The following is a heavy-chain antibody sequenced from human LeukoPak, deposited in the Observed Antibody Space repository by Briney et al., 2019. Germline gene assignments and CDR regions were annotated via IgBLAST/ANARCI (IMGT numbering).Heavy chain of an antibody. CDR3: ARAAATGTHNWFDP. V-gene: IGHV1-46*01. CDR1: GYTFSSHY. D-gene: IGHD6-13*01. CDR2: INPSGGST. Sequence: ASVKVSCKASGYTFSSHYMHWVRQAPGQGLEWMGIINPSGGSTSYAQKFQGRVTLTRDTSTSTVYMEVGSLRSEDTAVYYCARAAATGTHNWFDPWGQGTLVTVSS. J-gene: IGHJ5*02.